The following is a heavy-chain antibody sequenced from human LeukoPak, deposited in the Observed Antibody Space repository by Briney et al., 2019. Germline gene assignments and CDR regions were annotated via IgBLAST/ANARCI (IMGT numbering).Heavy chain of an antibody. CDR1: GFTFSSYS. D-gene: IGHD3-16*02. Sequence: PEGSLRLSCAASGFTFSSYSMNWVRQAPGKGLEWVSSISSSGTYIYYADSVKGRFPISRDNAKNSLYLQMNSLRAEDTAVYYCARGPQPHLKVINYFDYWGQGTLVTVSS. CDR2: ISSSGTYI. J-gene: IGHJ4*02. V-gene: IGHV3-21*01. CDR3: ARGPQPHLKVINYFDY.